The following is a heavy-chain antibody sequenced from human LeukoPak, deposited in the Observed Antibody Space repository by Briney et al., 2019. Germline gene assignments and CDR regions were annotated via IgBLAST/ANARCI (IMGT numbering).Heavy chain of an antibody. CDR2: ISWNSGSI. Sequence: GGPLRLSCAASGFTFDDYAMHWVRQAPGKGLEWVSGISWNSGSIGYADSVKGRFTISRDNAKNSLYLQMNSLRAEDTALYYCAKDVHYSYGYGFDYWGQGTLVTVSS. J-gene: IGHJ4*02. V-gene: IGHV3-9*01. D-gene: IGHD5-18*01. CDR3: AKDVHYSYGYGFDY. CDR1: GFTFDDYA.